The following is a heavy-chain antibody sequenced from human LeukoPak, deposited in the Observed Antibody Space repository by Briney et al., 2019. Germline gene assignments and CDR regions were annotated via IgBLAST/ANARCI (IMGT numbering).Heavy chain of an antibody. J-gene: IGHJ4*02. CDR1: GFTFSSYW. D-gene: IGHD1-26*01. CDR2: ISSSSSTI. CDR3: ARDRRELQYYFDY. Sequence: GGSLRLSCAASGFTFSSYWMNWVRQAPGKGLEWVSYISSSSSTIYYADSVKGRFTISRDNAKNSLYLQMNSLRAEDTAVYYCARDRRELQYYFDYWGQGTLVTVSS. V-gene: IGHV3-48*01.